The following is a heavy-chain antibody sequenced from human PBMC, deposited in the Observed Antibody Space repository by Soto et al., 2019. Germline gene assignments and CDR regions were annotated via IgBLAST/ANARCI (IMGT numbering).Heavy chain of an antibody. V-gene: IGHV3-53*01. Sequence: PGWSLRLSCASSVFSVISNYMTWVRQAPGKGLEWVSIIYSDGRTNYADSVKGRFTTSRDNSKNTVYLQMTSLSADDTAVYYCAREISAGFGEPWLDPWGQGTLVTVSS. CDR1: VFSVISNY. CDR3: AREISAGFGEPWLDP. CDR2: IYSDGRT. D-gene: IGHD3-10*01. J-gene: IGHJ5*02.